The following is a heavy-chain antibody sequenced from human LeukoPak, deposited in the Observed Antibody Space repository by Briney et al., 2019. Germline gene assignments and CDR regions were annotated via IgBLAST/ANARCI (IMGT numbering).Heavy chain of an antibody. Sequence: VASVKVSCKASGGTFSSYAISWVRQAPGQGLEWMGRIIPIFGIANYAQKFQGRVTITADKSTSTAYMELGSLRSEDTAVYYCARDRGAAANNWFDPWGQGTLVTVSS. D-gene: IGHD2-2*01. V-gene: IGHV1-69*04. J-gene: IGHJ5*02. CDR1: GGTFSSYA. CDR2: IIPIFGIA. CDR3: ARDRGAAANNWFDP.